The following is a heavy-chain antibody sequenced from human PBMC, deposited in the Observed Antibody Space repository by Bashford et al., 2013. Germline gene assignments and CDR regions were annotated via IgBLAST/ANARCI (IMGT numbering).Heavy chain of an antibody. J-gene: IGHJ5*02. CDR2: IYYSGNT. Sequence: SETLSLTCTVSGGSISSYYWSWIRQPPGKGLEWIGYIYYSGNTYYNPSLKSRVTISVDTSKNLFSLTLTSVTAADTAVYYCARVSGIRYCSGASCLHWFDPWGQGTLVTVSS. D-gene: IGHD2-15*01. CDR3: ARVSGIRYCSGASCLHWFDP. CDR1: GGSISSYY. V-gene: IGHV4-59*12.